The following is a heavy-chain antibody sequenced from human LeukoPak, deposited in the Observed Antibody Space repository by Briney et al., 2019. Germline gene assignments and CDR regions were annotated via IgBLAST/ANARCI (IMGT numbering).Heavy chain of an antibody. CDR2: IYYSGST. CDR3: ALADTDAFDI. J-gene: IGHJ3*02. Sequence: SETLSLTCTVSGGSISSGGYYWSWIRQHPGKGLEWIGYIYYSGSTYYNPSLKSRVTISVDTSKNQFSLKLSSVTAADTAVYYCALADTDAFDIWGQGTMVTVSS. D-gene: IGHD5-18*01. V-gene: IGHV4-31*03. CDR1: GGSISSGGYY.